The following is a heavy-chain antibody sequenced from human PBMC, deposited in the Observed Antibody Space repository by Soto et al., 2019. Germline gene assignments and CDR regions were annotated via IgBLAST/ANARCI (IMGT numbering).Heavy chain of an antibody. D-gene: IGHD2-2*01. V-gene: IGHV4-30-4*01. CDR3: ARDEYQLLSSVSWFDS. Sequence: LSLPCTVSGGSISDDSYWSWIRQTPGKGLEWIGYIYHTGNTYYNPSLRSRVSISVDKSKSQFSLKLISVTAADTAVYFCARDEYQLLSSVSWFDSWGQGTLVTVSS. CDR1: GGSISDDSY. J-gene: IGHJ5*01. CDR2: IYHTGNT.